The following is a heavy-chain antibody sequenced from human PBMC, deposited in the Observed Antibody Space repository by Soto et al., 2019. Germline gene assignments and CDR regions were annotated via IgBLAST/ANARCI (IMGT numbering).Heavy chain of an antibody. CDR2: ISYDGSNK. CDR1: GFTFSSYG. J-gene: IGHJ4*02. V-gene: IGHV3-30*18. Sequence: QVQLVESGGGVVQPGRSLRLSCAASGFTFSSYGMHWVRQAPGKGLEWVAVISYDGSNKYYADSVKGRFTISRDNSKNTLYLQMNSLRAEDTAVYYCANGAAGTTMFLGSFSFWGQGTLVTVSS. D-gene: IGHD6-13*01. CDR3: ANGAAGTTMFLGSFSF.